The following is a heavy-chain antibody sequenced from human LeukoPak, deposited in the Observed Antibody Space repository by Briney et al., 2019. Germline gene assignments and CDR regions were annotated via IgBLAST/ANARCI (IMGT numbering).Heavy chain of an antibody. CDR3: ARQLTTLKGFDI. J-gene: IGHJ3*02. Sequence: GESLKISCQGSGLTFTTSWIGWVRQLPGKGLEWMGIIYPGDSDTRYSPSFQGQVTISADKSINTAYLQWTSLKASDTAMYYCARQLTTLKGFDIWGQGTMVIASS. CDR2: IYPGDSDT. V-gene: IGHV5-51*01. D-gene: IGHD4-11*01. CDR1: GLTFTTSW.